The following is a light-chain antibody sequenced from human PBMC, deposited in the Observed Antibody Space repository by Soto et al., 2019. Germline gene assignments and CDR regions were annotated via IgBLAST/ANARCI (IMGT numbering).Light chain of an antibody. Sequence: AIQLTQSPSSLSASVGDRVTITCRASQGISSALAWYQQKPEKAPKLLIYDASSLESGVPSRFSGSGSGTDFTLTISSLQPEDFATYYCQQFNSYTFGQGTKLEIK. J-gene: IGKJ2*01. CDR3: QQFNSYT. V-gene: IGKV1-13*02. CDR1: QGISSA. CDR2: DAS.